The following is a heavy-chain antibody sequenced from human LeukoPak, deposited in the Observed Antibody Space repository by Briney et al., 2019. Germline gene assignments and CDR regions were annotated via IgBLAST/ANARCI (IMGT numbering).Heavy chain of an antibody. J-gene: IGHJ4*02. D-gene: IGHD3-16*02. CDR1: GFTFGDYA. Sequence: GGSLRLSCTASGFTFGDYAMSWFRQAPGKGLEWVGFIRSKAYGGTTGYAASVKGRFTISRDDSKSIAYLQMNSLKTEDTAVYYCTRDLTDYDYVWGSYRPLGGFDYWGQGTLVTVSS. CDR2: IRSKAYGGTT. CDR3: TRDLTDYDYVWGSYRPLGGFDY. V-gene: IGHV3-49*03.